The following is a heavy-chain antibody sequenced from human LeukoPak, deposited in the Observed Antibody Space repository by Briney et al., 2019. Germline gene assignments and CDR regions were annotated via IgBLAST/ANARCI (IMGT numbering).Heavy chain of an antibody. CDR2: IKQDGSEK. V-gene: IGHV3-7*01. D-gene: IGHD3-10*01. CDR1: GFTFSSYW. CDR3: ARDSFPAYYYGSGSSPLGIPPYGMDV. Sequence: GGSLRLSCAASGFTFSSYWMSWVRQAPGKGLEWVANIKQDGSEKYYVDSVKGRFTISRDNAKNSLYLQMNSLRAEDTAVYYCARDSFPAYYYGSGSSPLGIPPYGMDVWGQGTTVTVSS. J-gene: IGHJ6*02.